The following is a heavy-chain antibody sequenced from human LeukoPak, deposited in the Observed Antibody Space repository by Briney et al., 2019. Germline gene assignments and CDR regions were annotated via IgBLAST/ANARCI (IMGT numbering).Heavy chain of an antibody. V-gene: IGHV1-2*02. CDR3: ARVSRYNWNNRYFDY. Sequence: ASVKVSCKASGYTFTGYYMHWVRHAPGQGLEWMGWINPNSGGTNYAQKFQGRVTMTRDTSISTAYMELSRLRSDDTAVYYCARVSRYNWNNRYFDYWGQGTLVTVSS. J-gene: IGHJ4*02. CDR1: GYTFTGYY. D-gene: IGHD1/OR15-1a*01. CDR2: INPNSGGT.